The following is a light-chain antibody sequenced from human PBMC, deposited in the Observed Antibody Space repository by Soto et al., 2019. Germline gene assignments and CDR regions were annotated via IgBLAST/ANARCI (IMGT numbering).Light chain of an antibody. V-gene: IGLV2-8*01. Sequence: QSALTQPPSASGSPGQSVTISCTGTSSDVGGYNYVSCYQQHPGKAPKLMIYEVSKRPSGVPDRFSGSKSGNTASLTVSGLQAEDEADYYCSSYAGNNVVFGGGTKVTVL. CDR3: SSYAGNNVV. J-gene: IGLJ2*01. CDR1: SSDVGGYNY. CDR2: EVS.